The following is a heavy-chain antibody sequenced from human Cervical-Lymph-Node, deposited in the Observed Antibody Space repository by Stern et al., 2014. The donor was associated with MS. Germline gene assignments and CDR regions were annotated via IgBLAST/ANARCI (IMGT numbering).Heavy chain of an antibody. CDR2: IIPFLNTA. J-gene: IGHJ4*02. V-gene: IGHV1-69*06. Sequence: MQLVESGAEVKKPGSSVKVSCKASGGTFSTHPITWVRQAPGQGLEWMGGIIPFLNTANYAQKFQGRITITADKSTGTTYMEISRLRSDDTAVYYCASSLVASGHWGQGTLVIV. CDR1: GGTFSTHP. D-gene: IGHD2-8*02. CDR3: ASSLVASGH.